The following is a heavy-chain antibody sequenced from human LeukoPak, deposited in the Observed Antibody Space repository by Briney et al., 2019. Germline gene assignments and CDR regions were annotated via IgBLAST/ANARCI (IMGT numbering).Heavy chain of an antibody. CDR2: IYYNGST. CDR1: GGSISSGGYC. Sequence: SETLSLTCAVSGGSISSGGYCWSWIRQPPGKGLEWIGYIYYNGSTNYNPSLKGRATISLDTSKSRFSLKMTSVTAADTAVYFCASVGIKAAIPSDYWGQGTLVTVSS. J-gene: IGHJ4*02. V-gene: IGHV4-30-4*07. CDR3: ASVGIKAAIPSDY. D-gene: IGHD2-21*01.